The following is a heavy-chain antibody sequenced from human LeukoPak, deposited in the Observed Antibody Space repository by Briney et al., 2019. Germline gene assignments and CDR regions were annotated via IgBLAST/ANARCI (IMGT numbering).Heavy chain of an antibody. Sequence: SETLSLTCTVSAGSISSYYWSWIRQPPGKGLEWIGYIYTSGSTNYNPSLKSRVTISVDTSKNQFSLKLSSVTAADTAVYSWARKATQYSYGYNWFDPWGQGTLVTVSS. CDR2: IYTSGST. CDR3: ARKATQYSYGYNWFDP. V-gene: IGHV4-4*09. D-gene: IGHD5-18*01. J-gene: IGHJ5*02. CDR1: AGSISSYY.